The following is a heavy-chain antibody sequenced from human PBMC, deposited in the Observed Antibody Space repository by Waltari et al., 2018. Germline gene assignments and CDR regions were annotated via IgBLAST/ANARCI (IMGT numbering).Heavy chain of an antibody. D-gene: IGHD2-15*01. CDR3: ARDRGRGLYLDS. Sequence: QLQLQESGPGLVNPSGTLSLTCVVSGDSFSRNDWLSWVRQSPGKGLEWIGQVHRSGRTNYNPSFASRVTVSGDTYINQFSLKVYSATAADTAVYYCARDRGRGLYLDSWGPGTLVTVSP. CDR2: VHRSGRT. J-gene: IGHJ4*02. V-gene: IGHV4-4*02. CDR1: GDSFSRNDW.